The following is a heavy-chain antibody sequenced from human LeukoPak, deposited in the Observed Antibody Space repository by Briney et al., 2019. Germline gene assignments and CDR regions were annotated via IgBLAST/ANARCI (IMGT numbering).Heavy chain of an antibody. J-gene: IGHJ4*02. Sequence: ASVKVSCKASGYTFTSYGISWVRQAPGQGLEWVGGIIPIFGTANYAQKFQGRVTITTDESTSTAYMELSSLRSEDTAVYYCARDRHSLSVVVPAAPPYYFDYWGQGTLVTVSS. CDR1: GYTFTSYG. CDR2: IIPIFGTA. V-gene: IGHV1-69*05. CDR3: ARDRHSLSVVVPAAPPYYFDY. D-gene: IGHD2-2*01.